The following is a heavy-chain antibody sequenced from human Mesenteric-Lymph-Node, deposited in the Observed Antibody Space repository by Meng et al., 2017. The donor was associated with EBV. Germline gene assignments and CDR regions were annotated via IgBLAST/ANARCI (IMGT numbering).Heavy chain of an antibody. CDR1: GDSVSNTNVA. V-gene: IGHV6-1*01. Sequence: QVQLHTSGPGLVNPSQTLSLTCAISGDSVSNTNVAWNWIRQSPSRGLEWLGRTYYRSKWYNEYAQSVKGRITINPDTSKSEFSLQLNSVTPDDTAVYYCSRESWRAFDYWGQGTLVTVSS. CDR2: TYYRSKWYN. CDR3: SRESWRAFDY. J-gene: IGHJ4*02.